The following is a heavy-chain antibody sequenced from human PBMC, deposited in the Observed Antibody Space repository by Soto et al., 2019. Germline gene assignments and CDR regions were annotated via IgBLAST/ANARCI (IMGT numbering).Heavy chain of an antibody. V-gene: IGHV3-72*01. D-gene: IGHD1-7*01. J-gene: IGHJ6*04. CDR1: GFTFSDHD. CDR3: ARAKVSRYELTYYYYYGMDV. CDR2: TRNKANSYTT. Sequence: PGGSMRHSCAASGFTFSDHDMGWVRQAPGKGLEWVGRTRNKANSYTTEYAASVKGRFTISRDDSKNSLYLQMNSLKTEDTAVYYCARAKVSRYELTYYYYYGMDVWGKGTTVTVSS.